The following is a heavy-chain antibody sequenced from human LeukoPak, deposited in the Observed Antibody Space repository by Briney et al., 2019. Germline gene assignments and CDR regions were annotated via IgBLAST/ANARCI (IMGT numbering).Heavy chain of an antibody. CDR3: ARANSLMFRGVITYFDS. CDR1: GFTFSSYG. Sequence: GGSLRLSCAASGFTFSSYGMNWVRQAPGKGLDYVAYISDSSAIIYNGDSVKGRFTISRDNAKNSLYLQMNRLRDEDTAVYFCARANSLMFRGVITYFDSWGQGTLVTVSS. J-gene: IGHJ4*02. V-gene: IGHV3-48*02. D-gene: IGHD3-10*01. CDR2: ISDSSAII.